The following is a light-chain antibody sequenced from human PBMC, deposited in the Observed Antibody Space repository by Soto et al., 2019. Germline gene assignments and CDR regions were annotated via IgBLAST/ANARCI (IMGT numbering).Light chain of an antibody. J-gene: IGLJ1*01. CDR2: EGT. CDR3: CSYAGSSFYV. Sequence: SVLTPPASVYGSPGQSITISCTGTSSDVGSYNLVSWYQQHPGKAPKLMIYEGTKRPSGVSNRFSGSKSGNTASLTISGLQAEDEADYYCCSYAGSSFYVFGTGTKVTVL. V-gene: IGLV2-23*01. CDR1: SSDVGSYNL.